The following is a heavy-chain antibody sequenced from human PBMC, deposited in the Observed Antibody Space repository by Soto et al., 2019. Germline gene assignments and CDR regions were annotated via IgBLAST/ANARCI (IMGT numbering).Heavy chain of an antibody. D-gene: IGHD2-15*01. V-gene: IGHV1-69*02. CDR1: GGTVSSYT. Sequence: QVQLVQSGAEVKKPGSSVKVSCKASGGTVSSYTISWVRQAPGQGLEWMGRIIPILGIANYAQKFQGRVTITADKSTRAGYMELRSLSSEDTAVYYCASDSGTPFDYWGQGTLVTVSS. CDR2: IIPILGIA. J-gene: IGHJ4*02. CDR3: ASDSGTPFDY.